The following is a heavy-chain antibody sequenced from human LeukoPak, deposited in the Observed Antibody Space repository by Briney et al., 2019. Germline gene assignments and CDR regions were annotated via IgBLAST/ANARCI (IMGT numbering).Heavy chain of an antibody. J-gene: IGHJ4*02. CDR2: IRSKANSYAT. V-gene: IGHV3-73*01. Sequence: TGGSLRLSCAASGFTFSGSAMHWVRQASGKGLEWVGRIRSKANSYATAYAASVKGRFTISRDDSKNTAYLQMNSLKTEDTAVYYCTRPRAVAGPGNVYYFDYWGQGTLVTVSS. D-gene: IGHD6-19*01. CDR3: TRPRAVAGPGNVYYFDY. CDR1: GFTFSGSA.